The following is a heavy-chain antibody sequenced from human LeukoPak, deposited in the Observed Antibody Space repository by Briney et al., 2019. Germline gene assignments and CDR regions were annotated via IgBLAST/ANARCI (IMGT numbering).Heavy chain of an antibody. Sequence: SDTLSLSCTVSGGSISSYYWSWIRQPPGKGLEWIGYIYYSGSTNYNPSLKSRVTISVDTSKNQFSLKLSSVTAADTAVYYCARDGTLLAYGMDVWGQGTTVTVSS. CDR1: GGSISSYY. CDR3: ARDGTLLAYGMDV. D-gene: IGHD2-21*02. CDR2: IYYSGST. V-gene: IGHV4-59*01. J-gene: IGHJ6*02.